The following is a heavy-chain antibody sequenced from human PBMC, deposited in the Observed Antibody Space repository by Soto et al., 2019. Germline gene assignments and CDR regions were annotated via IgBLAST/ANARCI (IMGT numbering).Heavy chain of an antibody. CDR2: SSNSGTFA. J-gene: IGHJ4*02. V-gene: IGHV3-11*06. CDR3: ARSGDNHTLFDY. CDR1: GSTFTEYY. D-gene: IGHD2-21*02. Sequence: GSLRLSCAASGSTFTEYYMSWIRQAPGKGLEWISYSSNSGTFARYADSVKGRFSISRDNAKKSLYLQINSLRGDDTAIYYCARSGDNHTLFDYWGQGTAVPVSS.